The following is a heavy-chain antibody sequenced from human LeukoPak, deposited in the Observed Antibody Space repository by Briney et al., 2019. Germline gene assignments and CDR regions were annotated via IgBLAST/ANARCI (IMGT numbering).Heavy chain of an antibody. CDR3: ATLGYCSGGSCSQGDY. V-gene: IGHV1-2*02. CDR1: GYTFIDYY. CDR2: INPSSGGT. J-gene: IGHJ4*02. Sequence: ASVKVSSKASGYTFIDYYIHWVRQAPGQGLEWMGWINPSSGGTNYAQKFQGRVTMTRDTSISTAYMELSRLTSDDTAVYYCATLGYCSGGSCSQGDYWGQRT. D-gene: IGHD2-15*01.